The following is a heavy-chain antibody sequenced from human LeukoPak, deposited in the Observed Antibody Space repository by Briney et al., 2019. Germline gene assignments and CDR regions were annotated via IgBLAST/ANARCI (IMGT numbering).Heavy chain of an antibody. CDR3: ARGYSSSSRVGWFDP. CDR2: ISAYNGNT. J-gene: IGHJ5*02. D-gene: IGHD6-6*01. CDR1: GYTFTSYV. V-gene: IGHV1-18*01. Sequence: ASVKVSCKASGYTFTSYVISWVSQAPGQGLEWMGWISAYNGNTNYAQKLQGRVTIPTDTSTNTAYMELRSLRSDDTVVYYCARGYSSSSRVGWFDPWGQGTLVTVSS.